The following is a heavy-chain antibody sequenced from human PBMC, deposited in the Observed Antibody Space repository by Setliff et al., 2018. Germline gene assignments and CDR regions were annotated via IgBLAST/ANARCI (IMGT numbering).Heavy chain of an antibody. Sequence: ASVKVSCKVSGYTLTELSMHWVRQAPGKGLEWMGGFDPEDGETIYTQKFQGRVTMTEDTSTDTAYMELSSLRSEDTAVYYCAAESLLRYFDLVGNPYAFDIWGQGTMVTVSS. J-gene: IGHJ3*02. D-gene: IGHD3-9*01. CDR1: GYTLTELS. V-gene: IGHV1-24*01. CDR3: AAESLLRYFDLVGNPYAFDI. CDR2: FDPEDGET.